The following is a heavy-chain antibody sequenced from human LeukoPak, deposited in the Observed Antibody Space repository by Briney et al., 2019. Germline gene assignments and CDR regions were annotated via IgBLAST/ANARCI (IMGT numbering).Heavy chain of an antibody. D-gene: IGHD5-18*01. CDR3: ARALQLWFAGFDY. J-gene: IGHJ4*02. CDR1: GFTFSSYA. Sequence: SGGSLRLSCAASGFTFSSYAMHWVRQAPGKGLEWVAVISYDGSNKYYADSVKGRFTISRDNSKNTLYLQMNSLRAEDTAVYYCARALQLWFAGFDYWGQGTLVTVSS. V-gene: IGHV3-30-3*01. CDR2: ISYDGSNK.